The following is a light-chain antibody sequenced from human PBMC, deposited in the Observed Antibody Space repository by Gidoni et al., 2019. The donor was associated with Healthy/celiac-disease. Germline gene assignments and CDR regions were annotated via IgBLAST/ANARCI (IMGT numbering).Light chain of an antibody. Sequence: DIVLTQSPATLSLSPGERATLSCRASQSVSSYLAWYQQKPGQAPRPLIYDASNRATGIPARFSGSGSGTDFTLTISSLEPEDFAVYYCQQRSNWPPTFXGXTKVEIK. CDR3: QQRSNWPPT. CDR2: DAS. V-gene: IGKV3-11*01. J-gene: IGKJ4*01. CDR1: QSVSSY.